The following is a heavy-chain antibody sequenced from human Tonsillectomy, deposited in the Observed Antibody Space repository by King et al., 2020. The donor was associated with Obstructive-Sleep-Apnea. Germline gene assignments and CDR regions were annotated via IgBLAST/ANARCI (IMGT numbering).Heavy chain of an antibody. CDR3: ARPILGHGNSAPYYYGMNV. D-gene: IGHD4-23*01. CDR2: ISAYNGNT. CDR1: GYTFTSYG. Sequence: QLVESGAEVKKPGASVKVSCKASGYTFTSYGISWVRQAPGQGLEWMGWISAYNGNTNYAQKLQGRVTMTTDTSTSTAYMELRSLRSDDTAVYYCARPILGHGNSAPYYYGMNVWGQGTTVTVSS. V-gene: IGHV1-18*04. J-gene: IGHJ6*02.